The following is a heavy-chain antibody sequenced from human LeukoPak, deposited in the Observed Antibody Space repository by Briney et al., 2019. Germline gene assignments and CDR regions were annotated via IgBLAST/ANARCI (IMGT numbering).Heavy chain of an antibody. D-gene: IGHD3-22*01. CDR2: ISNDGGKK. V-gene: IGHV3-30*18. CDR3: TKDGDSRGYYYSDY. CDR1: GFTFSTYG. J-gene: IGHJ4*02. Sequence: HPGGSLRLSCAASGFTFSTYGMYWVRQAPGKGLEWLAIISNDGGKKFYADSVKGRFTISRDNSRNTLYLQMDSLRIEDTAVYYRTKDGDSRGYYYSDYWGQGTQVTVSS.